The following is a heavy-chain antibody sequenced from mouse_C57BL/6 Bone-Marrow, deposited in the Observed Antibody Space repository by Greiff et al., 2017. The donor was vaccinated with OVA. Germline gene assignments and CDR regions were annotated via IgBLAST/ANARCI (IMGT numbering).Heavy chain of an antibody. D-gene: IGHD1-1*01. V-gene: IGHV8-8*01. Sequence: QVTLKESGPGILQPSQTLSLTCSFSGFSLSTFGMGVGWLRQSSGKGMEWLVHIWWDDDKYYNQVLKSGLIISKDTYKNQVFLKIANVDTADTATYYCARIGYYYGSSYQAWFAYWGQGTLVTVSA. CDR1: GFSLSTFGMG. CDR2: IWWDDDK. J-gene: IGHJ3*01. CDR3: ARIGYYYGSSYQAWFAY.